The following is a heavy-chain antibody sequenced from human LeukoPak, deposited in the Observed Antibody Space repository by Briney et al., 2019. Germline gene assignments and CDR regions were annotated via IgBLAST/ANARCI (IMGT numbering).Heavy chain of an antibody. D-gene: IGHD5/OR15-5a*01. CDR2: INREGSEK. CDR3: VRDSGAYSSVYYDAFDF. CDR1: GFTFSNYW. Sequence: QPGGSLRLSCAASGFTFSNYWMIGVRQAPGKGLEWVANINREGSEKHYADSVNGRFTISRDNAKNSMFLQMNSLRVDDTAMYYCVRDSGAYSSVYYDAFDFWGQGTVVTVSS. V-gene: IGHV3-7*01. J-gene: IGHJ3*01.